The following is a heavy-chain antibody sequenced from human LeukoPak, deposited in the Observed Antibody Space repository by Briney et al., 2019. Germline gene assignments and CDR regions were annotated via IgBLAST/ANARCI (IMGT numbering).Heavy chain of an antibody. CDR3: ASSVGRYLENDAFDI. D-gene: IGHD3-9*01. CDR2: INWDGGST. CDR1: GFTFDDYG. J-gene: IGHJ3*02. V-gene: IGHV3-20*04. Sequence: PGGSLRLSCAASGFTFDDYGMSGVRQAPGKGLEWVSGINWDGGSTGYADSVKGRFTISRDNAKNSLYLQMNSLRADDTALYYCASSVGRYLENDAFDIWGQGTMVTVSS.